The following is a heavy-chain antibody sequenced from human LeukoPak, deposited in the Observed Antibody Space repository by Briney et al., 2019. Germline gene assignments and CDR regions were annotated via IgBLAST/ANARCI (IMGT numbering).Heavy chain of an antibody. J-gene: IGHJ4*02. CDR3: AKDPYGGTYPSYFDY. CDR1: GFTLSSYG. V-gene: IGHV3-30*02. D-gene: IGHD1-26*01. CDR2: LRYDGSTA. Sequence: GGSLRLSCAASGFTLSSYGMNWVRQAPGKGLDWVAFLRYDGSTAFYEDSVKGRFTISRDSSKNTLYLQMNSLTPADTAIYYCAKDPYGGTYPSYFDYWGQGTLVTVSS.